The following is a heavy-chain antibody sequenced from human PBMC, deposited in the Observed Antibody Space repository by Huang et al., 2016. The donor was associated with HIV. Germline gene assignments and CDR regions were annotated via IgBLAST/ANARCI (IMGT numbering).Heavy chain of an antibody. D-gene: IGHD3-22*01. Sequence: QVQLQQWGAGLLKPSETLSLTCAVYGGSFRGYYRSWIRQPPGKGLEWMGEINHSGSTNYNPSLKIRVTISVDTSKTQFSLKLNSVTAADTAVYYCARGPDYYDSSGREAFDIWGQGTMVTVSS. CDR3: ARGPDYYDSSGREAFDI. CDR2: INHSGST. J-gene: IGHJ3*02. V-gene: IGHV4-34*01. CDR1: GGSFRGYY.